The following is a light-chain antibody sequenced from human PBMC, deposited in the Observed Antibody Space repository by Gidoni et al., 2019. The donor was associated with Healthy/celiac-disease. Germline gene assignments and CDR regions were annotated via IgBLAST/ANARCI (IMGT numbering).Light chain of an antibody. CDR3: QQYGSSQT. CDR1: QSVSSSY. V-gene: IGKV3-20*01. Sequence: IVLTQSPGTLSLSPGERATLSCRASQSVSSSYLAWYQQKPGQAPRLLIYGASSRATGSPDRFSGSGSGTDFTLTISRLEPEDFAVYYCQQYGSSQTVGQGTKLEIK. CDR2: GAS. J-gene: IGKJ2*01.